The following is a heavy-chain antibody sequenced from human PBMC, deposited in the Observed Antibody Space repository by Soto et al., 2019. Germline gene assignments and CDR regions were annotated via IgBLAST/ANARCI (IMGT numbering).Heavy chain of an antibody. CDR2: IVVGSGNT. J-gene: IGHJ4*02. V-gene: IGHV1-58*01. CDR1: GFTFTSSA. CDR3: AAERYFDWLSPTFDY. D-gene: IGHD3-9*01. Sequence: SVKVSCKASGFTFTSSAVQWVRQARGQRLEWIGWIVVGSGNTNYAQKFQEGVTITRDMSTSTAYMELSGLRSEDTAVYYCAAERYFDWLSPTFDYWGQGTLVTVSS.